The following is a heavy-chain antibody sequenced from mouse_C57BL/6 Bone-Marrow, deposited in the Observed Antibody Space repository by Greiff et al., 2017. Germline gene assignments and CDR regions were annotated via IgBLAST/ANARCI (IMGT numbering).Heavy chain of an antibody. CDR2: IDPENGDT. V-gene: IGHV14-4*01. J-gene: IGHJ4*01. Sequence: VQLQQSGAELVRPGASVKLSCTASGFNIKDDYMHWVKQRPEQGLAWIGWIDPENGDTEYASKFQGKATITADTSSNTAYLQLSSLTSEDTAVYYCTTHYYGSIYYAMDYWGQGTSVTVSS. CDR1: GFNIKDDY. CDR3: TTHYYGSIYYAMDY. D-gene: IGHD1-1*01.